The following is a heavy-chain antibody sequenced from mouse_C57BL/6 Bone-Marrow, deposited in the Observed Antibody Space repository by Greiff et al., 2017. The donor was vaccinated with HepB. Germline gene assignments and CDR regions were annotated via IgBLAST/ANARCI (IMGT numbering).Heavy chain of an antibody. CDR2: IHPNSGST. CDR1: GYTFTSYW. Sequence: QVQLQQPGAELVKPGASVKLSCKASGYTFTSYWMHWVRQMPGQGLEWIGMIHPNSGSTNYNEKFKGKATMTVDKSSSTPYMQLSSLTSEDSAVYYYGRWRDWENYWGQGTTLTVSS. D-gene: IGHD4-1*01. V-gene: IGHV1-64*01. J-gene: IGHJ2*01. CDR3: GRWRDWENY.